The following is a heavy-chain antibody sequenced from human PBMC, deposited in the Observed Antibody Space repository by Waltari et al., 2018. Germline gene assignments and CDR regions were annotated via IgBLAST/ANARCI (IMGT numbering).Heavy chain of an antibody. Sequence: QVQLVQSGAEVKKLESSVTVCCKASGYTLPGYYLHWGRQAPGQGLEWMGWLSPNGYAANYAQSCQGRVTITRDTSISTAYMELSGLKSDDTAVYYCTRSNIATRKGDNWFDPWGQGTLVTVSS. CDR3: TRSNIATRKGDNWFDP. J-gene: IGHJ5*02. D-gene: IGHD6-6*01. CDR2: LSPNGYAA. V-gene: IGHV1-2*02. CDR1: GYTLPGYY.